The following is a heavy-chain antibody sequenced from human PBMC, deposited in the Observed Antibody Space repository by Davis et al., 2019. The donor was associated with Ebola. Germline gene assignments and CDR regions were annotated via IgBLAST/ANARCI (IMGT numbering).Heavy chain of an antibody. V-gene: IGHV3-21*01. CDR1: GFTFSSYW. J-gene: IGHJ6*02. Sequence: PGGSLRLSCAASGFTFSSYWMSWVRQAPGKGLEWVSSISSSSSYIYYADSVKGRFTISRDNAKNSLFLQMNSLRADDTAVYYCARANYGDGYYFYGMDVWGQGTTVTVSS. CDR2: ISSSSSYI. D-gene: IGHD4-17*01. CDR3: ARANYGDGYYFYGMDV.